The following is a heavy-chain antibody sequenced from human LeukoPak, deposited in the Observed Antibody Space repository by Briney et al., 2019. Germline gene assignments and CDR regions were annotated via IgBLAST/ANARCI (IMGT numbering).Heavy chain of an antibody. CDR3: ARHVWSCYYYGMDV. J-gene: IGHJ6*02. D-gene: IGHD1-26*01. Sequence: PSETLSLTCTVSGGSISSYYWSWIRQPPGKGLEWIGYIYYSGSINYNPSLKSRVTISVDTSKNQFSLKLTSVTAADTAVYYCARHVWSCYYYGMDVWGQGTTVTVSS. CDR1: GGSISSYY. V-gene: IGHV4-59*08. CDR2: IYYSGSI.